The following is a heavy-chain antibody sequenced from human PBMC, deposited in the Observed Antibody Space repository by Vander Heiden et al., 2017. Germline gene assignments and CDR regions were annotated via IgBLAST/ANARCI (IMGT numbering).Heavy chain of an antibody. V-gene: IGHV4-4*07. CDR1: GGSISSYY. Sequence: QVQLQESGPGLVKPLETLSLTCTGSGGSISSYYWSWIRQPAGKGLEWIGRIYTSGSTNYNPSLKSRVTMSVDTSKNQFSLKLSSVTAADTAVYYCARARVYCSSTSCRVGYFDLWGRGTLVTVSS. CDR3: ARARVYCSSTSCRVGYFDL. CDR2: IYTSGST. D-gene: IGHD2-2*01. J-gene: IGHJ2*01.